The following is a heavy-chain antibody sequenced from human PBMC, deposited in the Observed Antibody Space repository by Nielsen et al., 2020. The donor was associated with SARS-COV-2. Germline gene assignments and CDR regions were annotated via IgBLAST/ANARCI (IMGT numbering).Heavy chain of an antibody. V-gene: IGHV3-64*01. D-gene: IGHD5-18*01. CDR1: GFTFSSYA. CDR2: ISSNGGST. Sequence: GESLKISCAASGFTFSSYAMHWVRQAPGKGLEYVSAISSNGGSTYYANSVKGRFTISRDNSKNTLYLQMNSLRAEDTAVYYCAKEMNTDTAMDDYYYYYGMDVWGQGTTVTVSS. J-gene: IGHJ6*02. CDR3: AKEMNTDTAMDDYYYYYGMDV.